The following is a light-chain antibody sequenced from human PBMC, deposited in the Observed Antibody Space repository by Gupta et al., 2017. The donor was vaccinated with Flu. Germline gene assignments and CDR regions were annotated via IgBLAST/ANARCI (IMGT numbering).Light chain of an antibody. Sequence: QSVLTQPHSVSGAPGQRVTISCTGSSSNIGAGYDVHWYQQLPGTASKLLIYGNSNRPSGVPDRFSGSKSGTSASQAITGLQAEDEADYYCQAYDSSLSAFYVFGTGTKVTVL. CDR1: SSNIGAGYD. CDR2: GNS. CDR3: QAYDSSLSAFYV. V-gene: IGLV1-40*01. J-gene: IGLJ1*01.